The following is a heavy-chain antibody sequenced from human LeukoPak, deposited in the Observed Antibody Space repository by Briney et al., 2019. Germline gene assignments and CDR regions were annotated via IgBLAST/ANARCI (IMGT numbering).Heavy chain of an antibody. Sequence: GGSLRLSCAASGFTFTNYSVHWVRQAPGKGPEWLSYISSSSRNVFYADSVKGRFTISRDNAKKSLYLQMNSLRVEDAAIYYCATGAVAGGYWGQGTLVTVSS. D-gene: IGHD3-16*01. J-gene: IGHJ4*02. CDR3: ATGAVAGGY. V-gene: IGHV3-48*04. CDR1: GFTFTNYS. CDR2: ISSSSRNV.